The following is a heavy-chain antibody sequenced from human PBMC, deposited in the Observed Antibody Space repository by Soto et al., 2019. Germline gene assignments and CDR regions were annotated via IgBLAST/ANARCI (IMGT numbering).Heavy chain of an antibody. V-gene: IGHV4-59*08. CDR3: ARHSGYYYSVDY. Sequence: PSETLSLTCTVSGGSISSYYWSWIRQPPGKGLEWIGYIYYSGSTNYNPSLKSRVTISVDTSKNQFSLKLSSVTAADTAVYYCARHSGYYYSVDYWGQGTLVTVSS. CDR1: GGSISSYY. D-gene: IGHD3-22*01. J-gene: IGHJ4*02. CDR2: IYYSGST.